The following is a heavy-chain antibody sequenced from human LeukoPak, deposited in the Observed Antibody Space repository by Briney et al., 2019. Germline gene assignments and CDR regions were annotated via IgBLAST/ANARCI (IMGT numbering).Heavy chain of an antibody. CDR2: INTNTGNP. J-gene: IGHJ6*03. CDR3: ARVGGSGRGDSYYYYMDV. D-gene: IGHD3-10*01. CDR1: GYTFTTYA. Sequence: ASVKVSCKASGYTFTTYAMIWVRQAPGQGLEWMGWINTNTGNPTYAQGFTGRFVFSLDTSVNTAYLQISSLKAEDTAVYYCARVGGSGRGDSYYYYMDVWGKRTTVTVSS. V-gene: IGHV7-4-1*02.